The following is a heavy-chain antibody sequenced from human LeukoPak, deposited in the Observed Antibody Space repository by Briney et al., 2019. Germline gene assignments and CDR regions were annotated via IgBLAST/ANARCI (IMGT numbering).Heavy chain of an antibody. CDR1: GGSLSGYR. V-gene: IGHV4-34*01. Sequence: SETLSLTCEVYGGSLSGYRWTWIRQPPGKGLEWIGEVDHSGSTTYTSSLGGRVTITVDNSKNQFSLSLTSVTAADTAVYYCARVFGYYYYYLDVWGKGTTVTVSS. D-gene: IGHD3-10*01. J-gene: IGHJ6*03. CDR3: ARVFGYYYYYLDV. CDR2: VDHSGST.